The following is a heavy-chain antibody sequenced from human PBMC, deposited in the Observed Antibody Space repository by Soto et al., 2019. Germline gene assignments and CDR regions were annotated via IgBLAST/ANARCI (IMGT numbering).Heavy chain of an antibody. CDR1: GGSLSSYD. V-gene: IGHV4-59*01. Sequence: SVTRSVTCTVSGGSLSSYDWSWIRPPPGKGLEWIGYVYNSGSTNYNPSLKSRVTISVDTSKNQFSLKVNSVTAADTAVYYCARRAVVAVTGSLDNWLDPWGQGILVTVSS. J-gene: IGHJ5*02. CDR3: ARRAVVAVTGSLDNWLDP. CDR2: VYNSGST. D-gene: IGHD2-21*01.